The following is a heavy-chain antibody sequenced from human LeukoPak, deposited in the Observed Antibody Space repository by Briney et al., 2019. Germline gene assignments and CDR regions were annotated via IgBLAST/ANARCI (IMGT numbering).Heavy chain of an antibody. CDR2: IRSKPNSYAT. CDR3: TGVSRSSWYDY. V-gene: IGHV3-73*01. D-gene: IGHD6-13*01. Sequence: GGSLRLSCAASGFSFSGSAMHWVRQASGKGLEWVGRIRSKPNSYATAYAASVKGRFTISRDDSKNTLYLQMNSLKTEDTAVYYCTGVSRSSWYDYWGQGTLVTVSS. CDR1: GFSFSGSA. J-gene: IGHJ4*02.